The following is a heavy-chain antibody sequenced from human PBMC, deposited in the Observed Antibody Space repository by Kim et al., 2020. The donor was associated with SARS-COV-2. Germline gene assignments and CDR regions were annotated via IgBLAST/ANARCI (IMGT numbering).Heavy chain of an antibody. J-gene: IGHJ4*01. Sequence: SETLSLTCTVSGVSISSTGYYWVWIRQPPGKGLEWIGSIYYSVSTYYNPSLKSRVTISVYTSTNHFSLSLSSATAADTSEYYSARTYSRSWYRGVYCWG. V-gene: IGHV4-39*07. CDR3: ARTYSRSWYRGVYC. D-gene: IGHD3-22*01. CDR1: GVSISSTGYY. CDR2: IYYSVST.